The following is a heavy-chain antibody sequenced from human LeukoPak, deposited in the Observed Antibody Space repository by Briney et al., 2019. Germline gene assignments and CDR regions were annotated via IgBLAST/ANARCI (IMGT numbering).Heavy chain of an antibody. V-gene: IGHV1-2*02. Sequence: ASVKVSCKASGYTFTGYYMHWVRQAPGQGLEWMGWINPNSGGTNYAQKFQGRVTMTRDTSISTAYMELSRLRYDDTALYYCAREGFDILTGFSLYYFDYWGQGTLVTVSS. CDR3: AREGFDILTGFSLYYFDY. CDR2: INPNSGGT. J-gene: IGHJ4*02. CDR1: GYTFTGYY. D-gene: IGHD3-9*01.